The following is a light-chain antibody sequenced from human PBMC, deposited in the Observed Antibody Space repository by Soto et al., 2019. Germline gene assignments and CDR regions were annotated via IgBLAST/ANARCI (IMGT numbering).Light chain of an antibody. J-gene: IGKJ5*01. CDR2: DAS. CDR1: QSVSSY. V-gene: IGKV3-11*01. Sequence: MTQSPATLSVAQGMRAXRSSRASQSVSSYLAWYQQKPGQAPRLLIYDASNRATGIPARFSGSGSGTDFTLTISSLEPVDFAVYYCQQRSNWPITFGQGTRLEIK. CDR3: QQRSNWPIT.